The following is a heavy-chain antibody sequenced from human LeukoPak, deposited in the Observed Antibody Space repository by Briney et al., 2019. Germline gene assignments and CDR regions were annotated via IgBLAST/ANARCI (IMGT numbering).Heavy chain of an antibody. Sequence: ASVKVSCKASGYTFTSYAMNWVRQAPGQGLEWMGWINTNTGNPTYATGFTGRFVFSLDPSVSTAYLQISSLKAEDTAVYYCARDWLVIAVAANWFDPWGQGTLVTVSS. D-gene: IGHD6-19*01. CDR3: ARDWLVIAVAANWFDP. CDR2: INTNTGNP. CDR1: GYTFTSYA. J-gene: IGHJ5*02. V-gene: IGHV7-4-1*02.